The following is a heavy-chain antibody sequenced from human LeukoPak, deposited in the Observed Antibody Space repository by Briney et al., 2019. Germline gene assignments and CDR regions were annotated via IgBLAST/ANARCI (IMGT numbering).Heavy chain of an antibody. CDR2: IYYSGST. Sequence: SETLSLTCTVSGGSISSYYWSWIRQPPGKGLEWIGYIYYSGSTNYNPSLKSRVTISVDTSKNQFSLKLSSVTAADTAVYYCARGNAAAGRSWFDPWGQGTLVNVSS. CDR3: ARGNAAAGRSWFDP. J-gene: IGHJ5*02. CDR1: GGSISSYY. V-gene: IGHV4-59*01. D-gene: IGHD6-13*01.